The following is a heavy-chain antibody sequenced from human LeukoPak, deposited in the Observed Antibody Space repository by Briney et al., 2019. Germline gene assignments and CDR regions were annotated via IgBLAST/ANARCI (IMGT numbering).Heavy chain of an antibody. CDR3: ARRYDSRGPVTFDF. Sequence: GASVKVSCEASGYTFTDHTIHWVRQAPGQGLEWMGWINPNIGTTNYAKRFQGRLTVTRDTSINVAFMELSSLNPDDTAVFYCARRYDSRGPVTFDFWGQGTLVTVSS. CDR2: INPNIGTT. D-gene: IGHD3-22*01. CDR1: GYTFTDHT. V-gene: IGHV1-2*02. J-gene: IGHJ3*01.